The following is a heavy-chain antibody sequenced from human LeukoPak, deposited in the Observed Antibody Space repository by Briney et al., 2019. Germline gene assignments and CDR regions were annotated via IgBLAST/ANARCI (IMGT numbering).Heavy chain of an antibody. J-gene: IGHJ4*02. CDR3: AKEVALDYGDSGGFDY. D-gene: IGHD4-17*01. CDR2: ISGSGGST. V-gene: IGHV3-23*01. Sequence: GGSLRLSCAASGFTFSSYAMSWVRQAPGKGLEWVSAISGSGGSTYYADSVKGRFTISRDNSKNTLYLQMNSLRAEDTAVYYCAKEVALDYGDSGGFDYWGQGTLATVSS. CDR1: GFTFSSYA.